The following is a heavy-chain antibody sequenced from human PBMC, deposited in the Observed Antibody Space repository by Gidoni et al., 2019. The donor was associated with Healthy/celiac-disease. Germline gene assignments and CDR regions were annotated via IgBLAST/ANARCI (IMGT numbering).Heavy chain of an antibody. V-gene: IGHV3-21*01. J-gene: IGHJ4*02. CDR3: ARGGGDYPFDY. D-gene: IGHD4-17*01. CDR2: ISSSSSYI. CDR1: GFTFSSYS. Sequence: EVQLVESGRGLVKPGGSLRLSCAASGFTFSSYSMNWVRQAQGKGLEWVSSISSSSSYIYYADSVKGRFTISRENAKNSLYLQMNSLRAEDTAVYYCARGGGDYPFDYWGQGTLVTVSS.